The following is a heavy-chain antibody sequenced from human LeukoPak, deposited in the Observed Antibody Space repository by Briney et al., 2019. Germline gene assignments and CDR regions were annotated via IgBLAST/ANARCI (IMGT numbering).Heavy chain of an antibody. CDR2: INPNSGGT. J-gene: IGHJ3*02. CDR3: ARFSRGYSTGHDAFDI. Sequence: ASVKVSCKASGYTFTGYYMHWVRQAPGQGLEWMGWINPNSGGTNYAQRFQGRVTMTRDTSISTAYMELSRLKSDGTAVYYCARFSRGYSTGHDAFDIWGQGTMVTVSS. D-gene: IGHD2-8*02. V-gene: IGHV1-2*02. CDR1: GYTFTGYY.